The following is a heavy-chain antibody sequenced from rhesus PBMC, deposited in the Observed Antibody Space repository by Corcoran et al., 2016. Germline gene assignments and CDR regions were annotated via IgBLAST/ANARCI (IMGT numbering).Heavy chain of an antibody. CDR1: GGSVSRSNW. V-gene: IGHV4-65*01. J-gene: IGHJ2*01. CDR3: ARFPFGLVDHWYFDL. Sequence: QVQLQESGPGLVKPSETLSLPCAVSGGSVSRSNWWRWFRPPPGTGREWSGYISGRSGSTYYNPSLKSRVTISTDTAKNQFSLKLSSVTAADTAVYYCARFPFGLVDHWYFDLWGPGTPITISS. CDR2: ISGRSGST. D-gene: IGHD3-3*01.